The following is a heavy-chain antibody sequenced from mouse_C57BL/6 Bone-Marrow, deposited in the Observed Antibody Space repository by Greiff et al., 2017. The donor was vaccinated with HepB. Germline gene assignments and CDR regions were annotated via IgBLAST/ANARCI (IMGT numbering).Heavy chain of an antibody. Sequence: QVQLQQPGAELVKPGASVKLSCKASGYTFTSYWMQWVKQRPGQGLEWIGEIDPSDSYTNYNQKFKGKVTFTVDTSSSTAYMQLSSLTSEDSAVYYCAKTLSGYSGAYWGQGTLVTVSA. CDR2: IDPSDSYT. CDR3: AKTLSGYSGAY. D-gene: IGHD3-2*02. CDR1: GYTFTSYW. V-gene: IGHV1-50*01. J-gene: IGHJ3*01.